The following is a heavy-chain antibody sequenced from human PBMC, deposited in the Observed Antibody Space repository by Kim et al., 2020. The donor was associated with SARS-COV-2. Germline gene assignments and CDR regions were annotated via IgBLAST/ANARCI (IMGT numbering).Heavy chain of an antibody. V-gene: IGHV3-23*01. CDR1: GFTFSSYA. CDR3: AKHILSSGDYFAY. J-gene: IGHJ4*02. CDR2: ISTGGGTT. Sequence: GGSLRLSCAASGFTFSSYALNWVRQAPGKGLEWVSTISTGGGTTYYADSVKGRFTISRDNSKNTLYLQMNSLRAEDTAVYYCAKHILSSGDYFAYWGQGTLVTVSS. D-gene: IGHD2-15*01.